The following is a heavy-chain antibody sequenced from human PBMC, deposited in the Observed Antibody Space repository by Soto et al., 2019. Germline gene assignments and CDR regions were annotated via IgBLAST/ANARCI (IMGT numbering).Heavy chain of an antibody. J-gene: IGHJ4*02. Sequence: PGGSLRLSCAASGFTFSDYYMSWIRQAPGNGLDWVSYISSSAGTISYADSVKGRFTISRDNAKNSLYLQMNSLRAEDTVVYYCARGTYSSKTDFDYWGQGTLVTVSS. CDR2: ISSSAGTI. CDR3: ARGTYSSKTDFDY. D-gene: IGHD6-13*01. CDR1: GFTFSDYY. V-gene: IGHV3-11*01.